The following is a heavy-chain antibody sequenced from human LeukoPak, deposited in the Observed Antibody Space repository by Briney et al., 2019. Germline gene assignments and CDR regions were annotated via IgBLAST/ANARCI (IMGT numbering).Heavy chain of an antibody. Sequence: ASVKVSCKASGYTFTSYGISWVRQAPGQGLEWMGWISAYNGNTNYAQKPQGRVTMTTDTSTSTAYMELRSLRSDDTAVYYCADQSTSFGGMDVWGQGTTVTVSS. CDR3: ADQSTSFGGMDV. CDR1: GYTFTSYG. CDR2: ISAYNGNT. D-gene: IGHD2-2*01. V-gene: IGHV1-18*01. J-gene: IGHJ6*02.